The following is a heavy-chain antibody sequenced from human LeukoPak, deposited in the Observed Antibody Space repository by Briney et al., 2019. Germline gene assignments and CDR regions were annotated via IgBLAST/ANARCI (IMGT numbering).Heavy chain of an antibody. CDR2: IRSKANNYAT. D-gene: IGHD1-1*01. CDR1: GFTFSGSA. J-gene: IGHJ6*03. CDR3: TRRLEDFYYYMDV. Sequence: PGGSLGLSCAASGFTFSGSAMHWVRQASGQRLHCVGRIRSKANNYATAYAASVKGRFTISRDDSKNTAYLQMNSLKTEDTAVYYCTRRLEDFYYYMDVWGKGTTVTVSS. V-gene: IGHV3-73*01.